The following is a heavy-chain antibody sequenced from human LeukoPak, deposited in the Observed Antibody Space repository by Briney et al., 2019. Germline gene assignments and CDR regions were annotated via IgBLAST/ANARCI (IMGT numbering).Heavy chain of an antibody. V-gene: IGHV1-69*01. CDR2: IIPIFGTA. CDR1: GGTFSSYA. Sequence: SVKVSCKASGGTFSSYAISWVRQAPGQGLEWMGGIIPIFGTANYAQKFQGRVTITADESTSTAYMKLSSLRSEDTAVYYCARRSCGGDCYNELYFDYWGQGTLVTVSS. J-gene: IGHJ4*02. D-gene: IGHD2-21*01. CDR3: ARRSCGGDCYNELYFDY.